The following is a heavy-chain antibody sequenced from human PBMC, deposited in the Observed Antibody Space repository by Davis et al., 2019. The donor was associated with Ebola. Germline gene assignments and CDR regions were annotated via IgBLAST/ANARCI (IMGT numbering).Heavy chain of an antibody. Sequence: AASVKVSCKASGYTFTSYGITWVRQAPGQGLEWMGWINTNTGNPTYAQGFTGRFVFSLDTSVSTAYLQISSLKAEDTAVYYCARGRAVADYWGQGTLVTVSS. D-gene: IGHD6-19*01. CDR3: ARGRAVADY. CDR1: GYTFTSYG. V-gene: IGHV7-4-1*02. J-gene: IGHJ4*02. CDR2: INTNTGNP.